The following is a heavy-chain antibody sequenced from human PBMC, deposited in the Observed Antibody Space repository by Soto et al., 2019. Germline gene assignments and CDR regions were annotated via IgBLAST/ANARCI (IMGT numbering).Heavy chain of an antibody. J-gene: IGHJ5*02. V-gene: IGHV7-4-1*01. CDR3: AREIFPNPYGGNSNPRFDP. CDR1: GYTFTSYA. D-gene: IGHD4-17*01. CDR2: INTNTGNP. Sequence: QVQLVQSGSELKKPGASVKVSCKASGYTFTSYAMNWVRQAPGQGLEWMGWINTNTGNPTYAQGFTGRFVFSLDTSVSTAYLQICSLKAEDTAVYYCAREIFPNPYGGNSNPRFDPWGQGTLVTVSS.